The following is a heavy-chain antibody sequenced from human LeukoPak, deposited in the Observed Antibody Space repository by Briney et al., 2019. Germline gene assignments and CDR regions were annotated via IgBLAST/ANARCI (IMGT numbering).Heavy chain of an antibody. Sequence: PSETLSLTCTVSGGSISSSSYFWGWIRQPPGKGLERIGSIFYSGSTYYNPSLNSRVTISIDTSKNQFSLRLSSVTAADTAVYYCARQMNTVTADYWGQGTLVTVSS. V-gene: IGHV4-39*01. CDR2: IFYSGST. D-gene: IGHD4-17*01. CDR3: ARQMNTVTADY. CDR1: GGSISSSSYF. J-gene: IGHJ4*02.